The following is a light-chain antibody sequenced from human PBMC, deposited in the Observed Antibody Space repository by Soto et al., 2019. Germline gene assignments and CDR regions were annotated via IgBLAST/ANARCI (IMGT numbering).Light chain of an antibody. V-gene: IGKV1-39*01. J-gene: IGKJ1*01. CDR2: DSS. CDR1: QSISNY. CDR3: QQSYSTPRT. Sequence: DIQMTQSPSTLSASVVDRVTITFRASQSISNYLNWYQQKPGKAPKLLIYDSSSLQSGVPSRFSGSGSGTDFTLTISSLQPEDSATYYCQQSYSTPRTCGQGTKGDIK.